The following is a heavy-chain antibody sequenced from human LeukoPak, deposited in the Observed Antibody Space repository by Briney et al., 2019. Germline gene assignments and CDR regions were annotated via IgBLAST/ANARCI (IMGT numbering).Heavy chain of an antibody. J-gene: IGHJ4*02. Sequence: ASVTVSCKASGYTFTSYYMHWVRQAPGQGLEWMGIINPSGGSTSYAQKFQGRVTMTRDMSTSTVYMELSSLRSEDTAVYYCARVWGQQLVHFDYWGQGILVTVSS. CDR1: GYTFTSYY. CDR3: ARVWGQQLVHFDY. D-gene: IGHD6-13*01. CDR2: INPSGGST. V-gene: IGHV1-46*01.